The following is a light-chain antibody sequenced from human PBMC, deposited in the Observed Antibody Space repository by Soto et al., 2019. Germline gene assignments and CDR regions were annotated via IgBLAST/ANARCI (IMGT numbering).Light chain of an antibody. Sequence: QAVVTQPPSVSGAPGQRVTISCTGSSSNIGAGKYVHWYQQLPGRAPKLLIYGDTNRPSGVPDRFSASKSGTSASLALTGLQAEDEADYHCQSYDRGLSASVFGGGTQLTVL. CDR2: GDT. J-gene: IGLJ7*01. CDR1: SSNIGAGKY. V-gene: IGLV1-40*01. CDR3: QSYDRGLSASV.